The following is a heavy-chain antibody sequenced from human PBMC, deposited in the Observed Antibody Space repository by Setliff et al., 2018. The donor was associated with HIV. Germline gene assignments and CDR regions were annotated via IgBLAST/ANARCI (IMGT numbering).Heavy chain of an antibody. V-gene: IGHV3-7*02. J-gene: IGHJ4*02. CDR3: TKNLYSSRWSPLDY. Sequence: GESLKISCAASGFTFSSYWMYWVRQAPGKGLEWVASIKGDGSEKYYVGSVKGRFTISRDNSKNTLYLQVDSLRAEDTAVYYCTKNLYSSRWSPLDYWSQGTLVTVSS. D-gene: IGHD6-13*01. CDR1: GFTFSSYW. CDR2: IKGDGSEK.